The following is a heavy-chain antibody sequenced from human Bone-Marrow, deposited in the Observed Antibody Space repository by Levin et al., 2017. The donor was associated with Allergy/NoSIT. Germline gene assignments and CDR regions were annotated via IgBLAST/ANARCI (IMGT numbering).Heavy chain of an antibody. D-gene: IGHD3-22*01. CDR3: ARSVGSGYYSNFDY. Sequence: LRLSCSVSGDSISSGGFHWSWIRQLPGKGLEWIGYIYYTGSTYYNPSLKSRSHISVDTSKNEFALKLTSLTDADTAVYYCARSVGSGYYSNFDYWGQGTLVTVSS. J-gene: IGHJ4*02. V-gene: IGHV4-31*03. CDR2: IYYTGST. CDR1: GDSISSGGFH.